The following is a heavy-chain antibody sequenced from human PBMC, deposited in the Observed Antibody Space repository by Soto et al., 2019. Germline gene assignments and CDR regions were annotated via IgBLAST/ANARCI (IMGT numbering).Heavy chain of an antibody. CDR1: GGSISTSSYY. CDR2: IYYSGST. CDR3: ARDYDSSGDY. Sequence: SETLSLTCTFSGGSISTSSYYLGWIRQPPGKGLEWIGSIYYSGSTYYNPSLKSRVTISVDTSKNQFSLKLSSVTAADTAVYYCARDYDSSGDYWGQGTLVTVSS. V-gene: IGHV4-39*01. J-gene: IGHJ4*02. D-gene: IGHD3-22*01.